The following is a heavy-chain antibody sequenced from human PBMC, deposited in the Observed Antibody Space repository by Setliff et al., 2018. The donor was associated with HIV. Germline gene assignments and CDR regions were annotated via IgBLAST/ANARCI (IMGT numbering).Heavy chain of an antibody. CDR2: IYYSGST. CDR3: ARHPGGIVATIPDY. CDR1: GGSISSGGYY. Sequence: SETLSLTCTVSGGSISSGGYYWSWIRQHPGKGLEWIGYIYYSGSTYYNPSLKSRVTISVHTSKTQFSLKLNSVTAADTAVYYCARHPGGIVATIPDYWGQGTLVTVSS. J-gene: IGHJ4*02. V-gene: IGHV4-31*03. D-gene: IGHD5-12*01.